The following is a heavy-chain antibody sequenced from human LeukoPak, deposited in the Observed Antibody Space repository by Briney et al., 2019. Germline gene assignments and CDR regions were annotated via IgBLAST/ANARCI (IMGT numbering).Heavy chain of an antibody. CDR1: GFTFYDYA. Sequence: GGSLRLSCAASGFTFYDYAMPWVRHAPGKGLEGVSGISWNSGSIVYADSVKGRFTISRDNAKNSLYLQMNSLRAEDTALYYCAKDWSYSSSWYDYWGQGTLVTVSS. J-gene: IGHJ4*02. CDR3: AKDWSYSSSWYDY. D-gene: IGHD6-13*01. V-gene: IGHV3-9*01. CDR2: ISWNSGSI.